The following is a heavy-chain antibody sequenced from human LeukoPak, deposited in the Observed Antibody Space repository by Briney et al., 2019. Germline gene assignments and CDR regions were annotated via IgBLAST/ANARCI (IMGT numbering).Heavy chain of an antibody. CDR2: INRNTGGT. Sequence: GASVKVSCKASGYTFTGYYIHWMRQAPGQGFEWMGWINRNTGGTNYALNFQGRVTLTWDTSMSTVYMELSRLKSDDTAVYFCASGWLQFPVWDYWGQGSLVTVSS. J-gene: IGHJ4*02. CDR1: GYTFTGYY. D-gene: IGHD5-24*01. V-gene: IGHV1-2*02. CDR3: ASGWLQFPVWDY.